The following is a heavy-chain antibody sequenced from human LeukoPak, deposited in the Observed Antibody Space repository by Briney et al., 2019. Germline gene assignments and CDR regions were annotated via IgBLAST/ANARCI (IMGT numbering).Heavy chain of an antibody. Sequence: GGSLRLSCAASGFTFSSYSMNWVRQAPGKGLEWVSYISSSSGTIYYADSVRGRLTISRDNAKNSLFLQMNSLRDEDTAVYYCATDLAGIDTFDIWGQGTMVTVSS. CDR3: ATDLAGIDTFDI. J-gene: IGHJ3*02. CDR2: ISSSSGTI. V-gene: IGHV3-48*02. CDR1: GFTFSSYS. D-gene: IGHD2-21*01.